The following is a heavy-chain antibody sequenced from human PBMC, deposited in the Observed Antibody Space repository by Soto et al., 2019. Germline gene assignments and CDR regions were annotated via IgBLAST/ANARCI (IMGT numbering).Heavy chain of an antibody. J-gene: IGHJ4*02. CDR3: GSGRTPTYYFDY. D-gene: IGHD2-8*02. Sequence: SVKVSCTASGGTFSSYAISWVRQAPGQGLEWMGGIIPIFGTANYAQKFQGRVTITADESTSTAYMELSSLRSEDTAVYYCGSGRTPTYYFDYWGQGTLVTVSS. CDR1: GGTFSSYA. V-gene: IGHV1-69*13. CDR2: IIPIFGTA.